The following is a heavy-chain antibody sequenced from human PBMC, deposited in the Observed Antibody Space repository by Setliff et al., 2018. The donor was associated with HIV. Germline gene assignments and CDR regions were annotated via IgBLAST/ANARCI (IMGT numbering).Heavy chain of an antibody. CDR2: IRSKANGGTT. CDR1: GFSFSYAW. D-gene: IGHD6-13*01. CDR3: VRVAGFSSSWFGY. J-gene: IGHJ4*02. Sequence: GGSLRLSCAASGFSFSYAWMSWVRQAPGKGLEWVGHIRSKANGGTTEYAAPVKGRFTISRDDSRDTVYLDMNSLKTEDTAVYYCVRVAGFSSSWFGYWGQGTLVTVSS. V-gene: IGHV3-15*01.